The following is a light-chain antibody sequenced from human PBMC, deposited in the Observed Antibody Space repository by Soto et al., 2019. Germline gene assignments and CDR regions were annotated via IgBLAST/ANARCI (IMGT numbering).Light chain of an antibody. V-gene: IGKV3-11*01. CDR3: QHRRIWPVS. CDR2: DAF. Sequence: EIVITQSPSTLCLFPLEIASLSCRASQSVNENLFWYQQKSGQPPRLLIYDAFTRATGIPARFSGSGSGTDFTLTITSLEPEDFAVYYCQHRRIWPVSFGQGTRLEI. CDR1: QSVNEN. J-gene: IGKJ5*01.